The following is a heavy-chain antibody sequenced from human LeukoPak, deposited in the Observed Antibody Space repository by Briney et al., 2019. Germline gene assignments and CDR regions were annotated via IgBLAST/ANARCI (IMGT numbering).Heavy chain of an antibody. D-gene: IGHD1-26*01. Sequence: GASVKVSCKASGYTFTSYAMHWVRQAPGQGLEWMGRIDPNSGGTNYAQKFQGRVTMTRDTSISTAYMELSRLRSDDTAVYYCARAEWELLVDYWGQGTLVTVSS. CDR1: GYTFTSYA. V-gene: IGHV1-2*06. CDR3: ARAEWELLVDY. CDR2: IDPNSGGT. J-gene: IGHJ4*02.